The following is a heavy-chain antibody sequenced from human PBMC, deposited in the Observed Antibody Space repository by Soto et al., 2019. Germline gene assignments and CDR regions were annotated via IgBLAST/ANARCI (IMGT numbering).Heavy chain of an antibody. D-gene: IGHD3-10*01. CDR2: IYYSGST. Sequence: QVQLQESGPGLVKPSQTLSLTCTVSGGSISSGGYYWSWIRQHPGKGLEWIGYIYYSGSTYYNPSLKRRVTLSVDTSKNQFSLKLSSVTAADTAVYYCARALRFGEDYYGMDVWGQGTTVTVSS. CDR3: ARALRFGEDYYGMDV. V-gene: IGHV4-31*03. CDR1: GGSISSGGYY. J-gene: IGHJ6*02.